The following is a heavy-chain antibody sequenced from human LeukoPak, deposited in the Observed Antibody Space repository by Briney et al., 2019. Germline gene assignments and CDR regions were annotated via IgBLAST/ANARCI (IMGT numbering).Heavy chain of an antibody. CDR2: IRNDGTIQ. D-gene: IGHD6-13*01. CDR1: GFTFGSYG. V-gene: IGHV3-30*02. Sequence: PGGSLRLSCAAFGFTFGSYGMHWVRQTQRKGLEWVAFIRNDGTIQYYADSVKGRFTLSRDTSKNTLYLQMNSLRPEDTAVYFCAKTGSSSWGYFDYWGQGTLVAVSS. CDR3: AKTGSSSWGYFDY. J-gene: IGHJ4*02.